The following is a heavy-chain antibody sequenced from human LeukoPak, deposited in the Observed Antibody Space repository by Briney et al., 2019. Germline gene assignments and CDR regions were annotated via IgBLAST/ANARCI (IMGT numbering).Heavy chain of an antibody. V-gene: IGHV3-23*01. CDR3: ARVDPVVPAPTAGY. Sequence: GGSLRLSCAASGFTFSSYAMSWVRQAPGKGLEWVSAISGSGGSTYYADSVKGRFTISRDNSKNTLYLQMNSLRADDTAVYYCARVDPVVPAPTAGYWGQGTLVTVSS. J-gene: IGHJ4*02. CDR2: ISGSGGST. D-gene: IGHD2-2*01. CDR1: GFTFSSYA.